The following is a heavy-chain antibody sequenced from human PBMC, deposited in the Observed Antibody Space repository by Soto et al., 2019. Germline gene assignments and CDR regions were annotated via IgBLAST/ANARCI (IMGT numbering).Heavy chain of an antibody. Sequence: SETLSLTCTVSGGSISGYYWSWIRQPPGKGLEWIGYIYYSGSTNYNPSLKSRVTISVDTSKNQFSLKLSSVTAADTAVYYCARFRRLLGGWFDPWGQGTLVTVSS. CDR3: ARFRRLLGGWFDP. CDR2: IYYSGST. V-gene: IGHV4-59*01. J-gene: IGHJ5*02. CDR1: GGSISGYY. D-gene: IGHD3-16*01.